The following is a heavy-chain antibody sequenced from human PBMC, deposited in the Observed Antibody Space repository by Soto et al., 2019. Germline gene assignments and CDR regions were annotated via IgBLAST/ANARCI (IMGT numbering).Heavy chain of an antibody. Sequence: SETLSLTCSVPVVSFSSFVCSWIGQAPGRGLECIGYTYHRGSTNYPPPLNSRVAISLDTSEHQFPLKVNSVTAADTAVYYCARIGGYHGPLDYWGQGTPVTVSS. CDR1: VVSFSSFV. D-gene: IGHD6-25*01. J-gene: IGHJ4*02. V-gene: IGHV4-59*01. CDR2: TYHRGST. CDR3: ARIGGYHGPLDY.